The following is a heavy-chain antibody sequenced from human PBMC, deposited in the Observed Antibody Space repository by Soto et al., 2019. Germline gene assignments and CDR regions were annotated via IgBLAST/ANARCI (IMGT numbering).Heavy chain of an antibody. CDR3: ARHTPAISISDH. V-gene: IGHV4-39*01. CDR2: IYYSGST. Sequence: AETLSLTCTVSGVSISSSSYYWGWIRQPPGKRLEWIGSIYYSGSTYYNPSLKSRVTISVDTPKNQFSLKLTSVTAADPAVYYCARHTPAISISDHWGQGTLVTVSS. D-gene: IGHD2-15*01. J-gene: IGHJ4*02. CDR1: GVSISSSSYY.